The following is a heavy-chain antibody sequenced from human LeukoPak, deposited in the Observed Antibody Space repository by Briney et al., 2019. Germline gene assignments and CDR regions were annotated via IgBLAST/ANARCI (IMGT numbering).Heavy chain of an antibody. D-gene: IGHD6-6*01. CDR2: VSTTGDIR. CDR1: GFTFSGYE. V-gene: IGHV3-48*03. CDR3: ARYSRWGTGNWYFDL. Sequence: GGSLRLSCAGSGFTFSGYEMNWVRQAPGKGLEWLSYVSTTGDIRHYADSVTGRLTISRDNAENALHLQMNSLRVEDTAIYYCARYSRWGTGNWYFDLWGRGTLVTVSS. J-gene: IGHJ2*01.